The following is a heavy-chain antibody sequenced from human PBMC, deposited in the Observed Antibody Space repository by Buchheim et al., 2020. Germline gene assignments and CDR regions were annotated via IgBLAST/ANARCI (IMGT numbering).Heavy chain of an antibody. CDR2: INPSGGST. CDR3: ARDSGGYKPYYYYMDV. CDR1: GYTFTSYY. D-gene: IGHD2-15*01. Sequence: QVQLVQSGAEVKKPGASVKVSCKASGYTFTSYYMHWVRQAPGQGLEWMGIINPSGGSTSYAQKFQGRVTMTRATSTRPVYMELSSLRSEDTAVYYCARDSGGYKPYYYYMDVWGKGTT. J-gene: IGHJ6*03. V-gene: IGHV1-46*01.